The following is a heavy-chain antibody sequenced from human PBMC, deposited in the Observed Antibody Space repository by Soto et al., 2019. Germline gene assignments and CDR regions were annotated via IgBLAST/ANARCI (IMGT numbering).Heavy chain of an antibody. Sequence: QITLKVSGPTLVKPTQTLTLTCTFSGFSLSPSGGGVGGIRQPPGKALEWLALIYWDDDKRYSPSLNSRLTITKDTSKNQVVLTMTNMDPVDTATYYCAHSRPPRLLDYWGQGTLVTVSS. J-gene: IGHJ4*02. CDR2: IYWDDDK. CDR3: AHSRPPRLLDY. D-gene: IGHD6-6*01. CDR1: GFSLSPSGGG. V-gene: IGHV2-5*02.